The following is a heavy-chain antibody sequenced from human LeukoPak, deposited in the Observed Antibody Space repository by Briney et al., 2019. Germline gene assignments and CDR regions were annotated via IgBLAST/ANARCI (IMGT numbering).Heavy chain of an antibody. Sequence: SQTLSLTCTVSGGSISSGSYYWSWIRQPAGKGLEWIGRIYTSGSTNYNPSLKSRVTISVDTSKNQFSLKLSSVTAADTAVYYCARHQEGPTGNFDYWGQGTLVTVSS. CDR3: ARHQEGPTGNFDY. D-gene: IGHD1-1*01. V-gene: IGHV4-61*02. J-gene: IGHJ4*02. CDR1: GGSISSGSYY. CDR2: IYTSGST.